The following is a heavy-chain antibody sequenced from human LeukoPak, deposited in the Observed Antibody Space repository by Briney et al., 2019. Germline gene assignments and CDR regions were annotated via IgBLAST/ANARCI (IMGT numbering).Heavy chain of an antibody. CDR1: GGSISIYY. CDR2: IYNSGST. J-gene: IGHJ4*02. V-gene: IGHV4-59*01. CDR3: VRDRELNY. Sequence: SETLSLTCTVSGGSISIYYWSWIRQPPGKGLEWIGYIYNSGSTYYNPSLKSRVTISVDTSKNQFSLRLSSVTAADAAVHYCVRDRELNYWGQGTLVTVSS. D-gene: IGHD1-26*01.